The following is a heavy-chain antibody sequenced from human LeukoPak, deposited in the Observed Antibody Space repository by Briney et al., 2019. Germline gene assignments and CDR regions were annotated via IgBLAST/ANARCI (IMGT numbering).Heavy chain of an antibody. V-gene: IGHV1-18*01. CDR2: ISAYNGNT. Sequence: GASVKVSCKASGYAFTSYGISWVRQAPGQGLEWMGWISAYNGNTNYAQKLQGRVTMTTDTSTSTAYMELRSLRSDDTAVYYCAREHRGITGPRDAFDIWGQGTMVTVSS. J-gene: IGHJ3*02. D-gene: IGHD1-20*01. CDR1: GYAFTSYG. CDR3: AREHRGITGPRDAFDI.